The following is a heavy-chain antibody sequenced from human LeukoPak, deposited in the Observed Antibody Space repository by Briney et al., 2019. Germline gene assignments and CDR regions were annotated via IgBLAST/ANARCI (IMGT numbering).Heavy chain of an antibody. CDR1: GGSITTTNF. Sequence: SGTLSLTCGVSGGSITTTNFWSWVRQPPGGGLEWIGEISLAGRTRYNPSLESRATISIDKSKNHLYLNLDSVTAADTAVYYCSRESGPFCPFGHWGQGTLVAVTS. V-gene: IGHV4-4*02. J-gene: IGHJ4*02. D-gene: IGHD1-26*01. CDR2: ISLAGRT. CDR3: SRESGPFCPFGH.